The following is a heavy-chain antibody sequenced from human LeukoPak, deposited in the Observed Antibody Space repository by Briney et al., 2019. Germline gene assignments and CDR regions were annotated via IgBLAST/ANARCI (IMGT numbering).Heavy chain of an antibody. CDR3: TREGAYGAHGFDY. CDR2: TNPNSGGT. CDR1: GYTFTGYY. J-gene: IGHJ4*02. V-gene: IGHV1-2*02. D-gene: IGHD4-17*01. Sequence: EASVKVSCKASGYTFTGYYMHWVRQAPGQGLEWMGWTNPNSGGTNYAQKFQGRVTMTRDTSISTGYMELSRLRSDETAVYYCTREGAYGAHGFDYWGQGSLITVPS.